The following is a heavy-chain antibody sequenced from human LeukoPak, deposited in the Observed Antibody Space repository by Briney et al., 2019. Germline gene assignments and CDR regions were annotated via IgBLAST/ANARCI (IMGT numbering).Heavy chain of an antibody. CDR2: LNTDGSST. Sequence: GGSLRLSCAASGFTFSGYWMHWVRQPPGKGLVWVSRLNTDGSSTSYADSVKGRFTSSRDNAKNTLYLQMNSLRAEDTAVYYCARDDACRGVAMDVWGQGTTVTVSS. CDR1: GFTFSGYW. V-gene: IGHV3-74*01. D-gene: IGHD3-10*01. J-gene: IGHJ6*01. CDR3: ARDDACRGVAMDV.